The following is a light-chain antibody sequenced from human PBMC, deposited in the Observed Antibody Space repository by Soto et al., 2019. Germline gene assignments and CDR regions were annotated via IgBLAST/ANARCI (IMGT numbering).Light chain of an antibody. V-gene: IGKV3-15*01. CDR2: GAS. Sequence: LVCTQSTCTLALSPGARTTTSRRPSQSVSSSYLAWYQQKPGQAPPLLLYGASTRATGIPARFSGSGSGTEFTLTISSLQSEDFAVYYCQQYDNWPPITFGQGTRVEIK. CDR1: QSVSSSY. J-gene: IGKJ5*01. CDR3: QQYDNWPPIT.